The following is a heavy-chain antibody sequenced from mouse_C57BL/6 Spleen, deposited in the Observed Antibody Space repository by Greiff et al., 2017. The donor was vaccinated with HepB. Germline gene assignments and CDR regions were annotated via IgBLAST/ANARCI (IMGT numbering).Heavy chain of an antibody. Sequence: VQLQQSGAELVRPRASVTLSCKASGYTFTDYEMHWVKQTPVHGLEWIGAIDPETGGTAYNQKFKGKAILTADKSSSTAYMELRSLTSEDSAVYYCTRTLYYGSSSDFDYWGQGTTLTVSS. J-gene: IGHJ2*01. D-gene: IGHD1-1*01. CDR2: IDPETGGT. V-gene: IGHV1-15*01. CDR1: GYTFTDYE. CDR3: TRTLYYGSSSDFDY.